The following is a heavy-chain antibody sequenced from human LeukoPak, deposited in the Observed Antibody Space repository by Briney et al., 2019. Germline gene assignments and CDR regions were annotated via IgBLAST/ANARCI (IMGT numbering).Heavy chain of an antibody. D-gene: IGHD3-9*01. J-gene: IGHJ4*02. Sequence: GGALRLSCAASGFTFSDYYMSWIRQAPGKGLEGVSYISSSGSTIYYADAVKGRFTISRDNAKNSLYLQMNSLRAEDTAVYYCARDILTGYIDYWGQGTLVTVSS. CDR2: ISSSGSTI. V-gene: IGHV3-11*01. CDR3: ARDILTGYIDY. CDR1: GFTFSDYY.